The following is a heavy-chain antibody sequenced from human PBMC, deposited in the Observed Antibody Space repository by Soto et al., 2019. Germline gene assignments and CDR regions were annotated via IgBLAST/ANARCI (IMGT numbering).Heavy chain of an antibody. Sequence: ASVKVSCKASGGTFSSYTISWVRQAPGQGLEWMGRIIPILGIANYAQKFQGRVTITADKSTSTAYMELSSLRSEDTAVYYCAREDVGRRGQSQHPIAQYYYYYMDVWGKGTTVTVSS. J-gene: IGHJ6*03. V-gene: IGHV1-69*04. CDR3: AREDVGRRGQSQHPIAQYYYYYMDV. CDR1: GGTFSSYT. D-gene: IGHD1-26*01. CDR2: IIPILGIA.